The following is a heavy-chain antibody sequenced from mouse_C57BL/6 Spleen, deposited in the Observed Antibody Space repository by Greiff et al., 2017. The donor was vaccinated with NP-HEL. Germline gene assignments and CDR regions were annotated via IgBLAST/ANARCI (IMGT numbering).Heavy chain of an antibody. D-gene: IGHD2-1*01. CDR2: ISYDGSN. J-gene: IGHJ2*01. CDR1: GYSITSGYY. V-gene: IGHV3-6*01. Sequence: DVQLQESGPGLVKPSQSLSLTCSVTGYSITSGYYWNWIRQFPGNKLEWMGYISYDGSNNYNPSLKNRISITRDTSKNQFFLKLNSVTTEDTATYYCARAGGNYPEYWGQGTTLTVSS. CDR3: ARAGGNYPEY.